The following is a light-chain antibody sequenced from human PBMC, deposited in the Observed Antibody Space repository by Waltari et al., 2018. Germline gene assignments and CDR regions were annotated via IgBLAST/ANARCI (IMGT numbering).Light chain of an antibody. Sequence: DIQMAQSPSPLSASVGARVTITCRASQSISSWLAWYQQKPGKAPNLLIYNASALESGVPSRFSGSGSATDFTLTISGLQPDDFATYFCQQYNSFPWTFGQGTKVEIK. CDR3: QQYNSFPWT. V-gene: IGKV1-5*03. CDR1: QSISSW. J-gene: IGKJ1*01. CDR2: NAS.